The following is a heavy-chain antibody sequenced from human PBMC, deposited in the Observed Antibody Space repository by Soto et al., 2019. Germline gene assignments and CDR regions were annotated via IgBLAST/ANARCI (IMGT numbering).Heavy chain of an antibody. CDR3: AKGPIPKYVDYVPYWFDP. CDR1: GFTFDDYA. D-gene: IGHD4-17*01. CDR2: ISWNSGSI. J-gene: IGHJ5*02. V-gene: IGHV3-9*01. Sequence: EVQLVESGGGLVQPGRSLRLSCAASGFTFDDYAMHWVRQAPGKGLEWVSGISWNSGSIGYADSVKGRFTISRDNAKNSLYLKMXSLRAEDTALXYXAKGPIPKYVDYVPYWFDPWGQGTLVTVSS.